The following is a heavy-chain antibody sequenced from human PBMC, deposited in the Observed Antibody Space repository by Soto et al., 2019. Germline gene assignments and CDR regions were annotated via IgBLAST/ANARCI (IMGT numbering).Heavy chain of an antibody. CDR2: IYYSGST. CDR3: ARHANPGTFLNLYYFDY. V-gene: IGHV4-59*08. J-gene: IGHJ4*02. CDR1: GGSISSYY. D-gene: IGHD1-1*01. Sequence: SETLSLTCTVSGGSISSYYWSWIRQPPGKGLEWIGYIYYSGSTNYNPSLKSRVTISVDTSKNQFSLKLSSVTAADTAVYYCARHANPGTFLNLYYFDYWGQGTLVTVSS.